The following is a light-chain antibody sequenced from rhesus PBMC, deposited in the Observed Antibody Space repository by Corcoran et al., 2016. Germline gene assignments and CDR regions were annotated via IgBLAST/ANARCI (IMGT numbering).Light chain of an antibody. V-gene: IGKV1-25*01. CDR1: QGITND. CDR3: QHYYSIPPT. CDR2: EAS. Sequence: DIQMTQSPSSLSASVGDRVTITCRASQGITNDLAWYQQKPGETPKLLIYEASSLQSGIPSRFSGSGSGSDFTLTISSLQSEDFATYYCQHYYSIPPTFGQGTKVEIK. J-gene: IGKJ1*01.